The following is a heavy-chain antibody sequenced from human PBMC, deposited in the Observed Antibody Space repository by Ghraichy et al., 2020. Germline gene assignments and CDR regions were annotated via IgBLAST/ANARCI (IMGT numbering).Heavy chain of an antibody. CDR2: IKQDGSDT. CDR3: ARESVLTGMGDDASDI. CDR1: GFTFSSHY. D-gene: IGHD3-9*01. J-gene: IGHJ3*02. V-gene: IGHV3-7*03. Sequence: GGSLRLSCAASGFTFSSHYMTWVRQALGKGLEWVANIKQDGSDTFYLDSVRGRFTISRDNAKNSLYLHMNSLRADDTAVYYCARESVLTGMGDDASDIWGQGTIVTVFS.